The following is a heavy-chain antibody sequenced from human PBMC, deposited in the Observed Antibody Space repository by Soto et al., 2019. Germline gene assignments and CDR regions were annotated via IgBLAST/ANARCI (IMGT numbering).Heavy chain of an antibody. CDR3: ARQVSSAWPPYYYDMDV. J-gene: IGHJ6*02. CDR1: GGSISSGGYS. V-gene: IGHV4-30-2*01. Sequence: SETLSLTCAVSGGSISSGGYSWSWIRQPPGKGLEWIGYIYHSGSTYYNPSLKSRVTISVDRSKNQFSLKLSSVTAADTAMYFCARQVSSAWPPYYYDMDVWGQGTTVTSP. CDR2: IYHSGST. D-gene: IGHD6-25*01.